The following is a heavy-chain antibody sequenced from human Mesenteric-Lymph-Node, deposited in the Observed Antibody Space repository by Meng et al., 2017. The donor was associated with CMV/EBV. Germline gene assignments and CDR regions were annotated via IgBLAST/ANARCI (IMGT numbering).Heavy chain of an antibody. D-gene: IGHD3-10*01. Sequence: SCKASGDTWRTYALSWVRQAPGQGLEWRGGNITISGAPNHTLKVQGRDTFTTDESTNTADMELSSLRSDDTAVYYCARDRSGTFDYWGPGTLVTVSS. CDR1: GDTWRTYA. CDR3: ARDRSGTFDY. V-gene: IGHV1-69*05. J-gene: IGHJ4*02. CDR2: NITISGAP.